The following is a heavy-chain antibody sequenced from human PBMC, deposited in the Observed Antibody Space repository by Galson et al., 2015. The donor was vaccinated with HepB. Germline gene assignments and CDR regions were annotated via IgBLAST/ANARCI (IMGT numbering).Heavy chain of an antibody. CDR2: INHSGST. CDR3: ARGPLRHSVVVTAIPGYDY. Sequence: LSLTCAVYGGSFSGYYWSWIRQPPGKGLEWIGEINHSGSTNYNPSLKSRVTISVDTSKNQFSLKLSSVTAADTAVYYCARGPLRHSVVVTAIPGYDYWGQGTLVTVSS. D-gene: IGHD2-21*02. CDR1: GGSFSGYY. V-gene: IGHV4-34*01. J-gene: IGHJ4*02.